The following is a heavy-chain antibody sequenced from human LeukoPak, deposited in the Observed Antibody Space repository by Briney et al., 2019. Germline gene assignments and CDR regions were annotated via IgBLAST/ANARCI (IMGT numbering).Heavy chain of an antibody. V-gene: IGHV4-30-4*08. CDR2: ISYRGST. CDR1: GGSLSSGDYY. CDR3: ARDVSSGWGGDTFDI. Sequence: TLSLTCTLSGGSLSSGDYYWTWIRQSPGKGLEWIGHISYRGSTDYKASLKSRITMSIDNSKNQFSLKLSSVTAADTAVYFCARDVSSGWGGDTFDIWGQGTTVIVSS. D-gene: IGHD6-19*01. J-gene: IGHJ3*02.